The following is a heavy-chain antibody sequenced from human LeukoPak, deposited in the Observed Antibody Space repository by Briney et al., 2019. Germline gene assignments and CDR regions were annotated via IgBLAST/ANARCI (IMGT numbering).Heavy chain of an antibody. Sequence: PGGSLRLSCAASGFTFSSYAMSWVRQAPGKGLEWVSTSSGSGGAPYYADSVKGRFTISRDTSKNTLCLQMNSLRAEDTAVYYCAGESPAYYYNYWGQGTLVTVSS. CDR3: AGESPAYYYNY. D-gene: IGHD3-22*01. J-gene: IGHJ4*02. V-gene: IGHV3-23*01. CDR2: SSGSGGAP. CDR1: GFTFSSYA.